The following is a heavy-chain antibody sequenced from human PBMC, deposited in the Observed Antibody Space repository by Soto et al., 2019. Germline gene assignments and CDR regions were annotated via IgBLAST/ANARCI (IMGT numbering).Heavy chain of an antibody. Sequence: GESLKISCNGSGYSFTIYWIGWVRQMPGKGLEWMGIIYPGDSDTRYSPSFQGQVTISADKSISTAYLQWSSLKASDTAMYYCARHPDYYDSSGYSGFDYWGQGTLVTVSS. D-gene: IGHD3-22*01. CDR2: IYPGDSDT. CDR1: GYSFTIYW. V-gene: IGHV5-51*01. J-gene: IGHJ4*02. CDR3: ARHPDYYDSSGYSGFDY.